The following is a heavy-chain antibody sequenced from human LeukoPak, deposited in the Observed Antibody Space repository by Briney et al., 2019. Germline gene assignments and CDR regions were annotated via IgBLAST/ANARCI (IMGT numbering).Heavy chain of an antibody. D-gene: IGHD6-13*01. CDR3: AKVGEQQLVLGY. Sequence: GGSLRLSCAASGFTFSSYGMHWVRQAPGKGLEWVAVISYDGSNKYYADSVKGRFTISRDNSKNTLYLQMNSLRAEDTAVYYCAKVGEQQLVLGYWGQETLVTVSS. CDR1: GFTFSSYG. CDR2: ISYDGSNK. J-gene: IGHJ4*02. V-gene: IGHV3-30*18.